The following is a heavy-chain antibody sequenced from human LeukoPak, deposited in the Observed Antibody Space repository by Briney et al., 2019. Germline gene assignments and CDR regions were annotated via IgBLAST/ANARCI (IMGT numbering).Heavy chain of an antibody. D-gene: IGHD6-19*01. Sequence: SETLSLTCTVSGGSISSSSYYWGWIRQSPGKGLEWIGSIYYSGSTYYNPSLKSRVTISVDTSKTQFSLKLSSVTAADTAVYYCARAKSSGWPLDAFDIWGQGTMVTVSS. CDR1: GGSISSSSYY. CDR3: ARAKSSGWPLDAFDI. J-gene: IGHJ3*02. V-gene: IGHV4-39*07. CDR2: IYYSGST.